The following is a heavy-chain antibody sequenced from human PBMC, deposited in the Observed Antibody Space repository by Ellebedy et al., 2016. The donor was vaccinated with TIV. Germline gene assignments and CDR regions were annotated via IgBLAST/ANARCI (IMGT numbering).Heavy chain of an antibody. D-gene: IGHD3-16*01. CDR3: ARLIGLGVISPYFDL. Sequence: GGSLRLXCAASGFTFSSYGMHWVRQAPGKGLEWVAVIWYDGSNKYYANSVKGRFTISRDNAKKSLFLQMSSLRAEDTAVYYCARLIGLGVISPYFDLWGQGALVTVSS. J-gene: IGHJ4*02. CDR2: IWYDGSNK. V-gene: IGHV3-33*01. CDR1: GFTFSSYG.